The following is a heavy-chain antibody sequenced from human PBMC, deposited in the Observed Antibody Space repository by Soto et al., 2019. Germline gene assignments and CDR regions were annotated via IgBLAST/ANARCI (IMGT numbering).Heavy chain of an antibody. CDR1: GYTFTSYG. D-gene: IGHD3-10*01. J-gene: IGHJ5*02. CDR3: ARDYPLGNWFDP. V-gene: IGHV1-18*04. CDR2: ISAYNGST. Sequence: ASVKVSCKASGYTFTSYGISWVRQAPGQGLEWMGWISAYNGSTNYAQKLQGRVTMTTDTSTSTAYMELRSLRSDDTAVYYCARDYPLGNWFDPWGQGTLVTVSS.